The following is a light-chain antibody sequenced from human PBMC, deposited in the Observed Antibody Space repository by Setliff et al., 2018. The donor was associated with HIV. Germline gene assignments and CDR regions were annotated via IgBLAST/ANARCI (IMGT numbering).Light chain of an antibody. CDR3: SSYTSSSTLV. Sequence: QSALTQPASVSGSPGQSITISCTGTSSDVGGYNYVSWYQQHPGKAPKLMIYDVSKRPSGVSNRFSGSKSGNKASLTISGLQAEDEADYYCSSYTSSSTLVFGTGSKVTVL. V-gene: IGLV2-14*01. CDR1: SSDVGGYNY. J-gene: IGLJ1*01. CDR2: DVS.